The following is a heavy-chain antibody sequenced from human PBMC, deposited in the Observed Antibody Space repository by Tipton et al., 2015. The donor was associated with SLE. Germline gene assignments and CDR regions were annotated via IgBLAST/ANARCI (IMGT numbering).Heavy chain of an antibody. J-gene: IGHJ3*02. D-gene: IGHD3-10*01. Sequence: TLSLTCTVSGGSISSYYWSWIRQPAGKGLEWIGRIYTSGSTDYNPSLKSRVTISLETSKNQFSLKLSSVTAADTAVYYCARGRGWDAFDIWGQGTMVTVSS. CDR1: GGSISSYY. V-gene: IGHV4-4*07. CDR2: IYTSGST. CDR3: ARGRGWDAFDI.